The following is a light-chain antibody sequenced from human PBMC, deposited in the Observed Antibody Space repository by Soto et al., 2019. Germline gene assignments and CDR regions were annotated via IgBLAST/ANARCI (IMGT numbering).Light chain of an antibody. CDR1: QSVSSY. J-gene: IGKJ1*01. Sequence: EIVLTQSPATLSLSPCERATLSSSASQSVSSYLAWYQQKPGQAPRLLIYGASTRATGVPDRFSGSGSGTDFTLTIRRLEPEDFAVYYCQQCGSSYPWTFGQGTKVDIK. CDR3: QQCGSSYPWT. V-gene: IGKV3-20*01. CDR2: GAS.